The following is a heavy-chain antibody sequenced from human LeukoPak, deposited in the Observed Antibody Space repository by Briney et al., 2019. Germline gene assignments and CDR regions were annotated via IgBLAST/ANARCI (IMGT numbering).Heavy chain of an antibody. CDR3: ARGVVRYFDWLFSDWFDP. Sequence: PSETLSLTCTVSGGSTSSYYWSWIRQPAGKGLEWIGRIYTSGSTNYNPSLKSRVTMSVDTSKNQFSLKLSSVTAADTAVYYCARGVVRYFDWLFSDWFDPWGQGTLVTVSS. J-gene: IGHJ5*02. CDR1: GGSTSSYY. V-gene: IGHV4-4*07. D-gene: IGHD3-9*01. CDR2: IYTSGST.